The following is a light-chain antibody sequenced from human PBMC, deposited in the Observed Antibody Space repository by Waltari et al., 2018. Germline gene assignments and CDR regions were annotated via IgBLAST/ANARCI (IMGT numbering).Light chain of an antibody. CDR2: DAS. Sequence: SCRASQSVSRYLAWSQQKPGQAPSLLIYDASSRATGIPDRCSGSGSVTYFSLTISRLEPDDFAVYYCQKYVSLPATFGQGTK. V-gene: IGKV3-20*01. CDR1: QSVSRY. J-gene: IGKJ1*01. CDR3: QKYVSLPAT.